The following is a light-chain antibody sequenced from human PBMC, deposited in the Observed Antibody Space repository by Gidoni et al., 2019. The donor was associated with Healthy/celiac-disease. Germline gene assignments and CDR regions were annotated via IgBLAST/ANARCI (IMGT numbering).Light chain of an antibody. J-gene: IGKJ2*01. CDR2: DAS. CDR3: QQYDNLLRT. CDR1: QDISNY. Sequence: DIQLTQSPSSLSASVGDRDTITCQASQDISNYLNWYQQKPGQAPKLLIYDASNLETGVPSRFSGSGSGTDFTFTISSLQPEDIATYYCQQYDNLLRTFGQGTKLEIK. V-gene: IGKV1-33*01.